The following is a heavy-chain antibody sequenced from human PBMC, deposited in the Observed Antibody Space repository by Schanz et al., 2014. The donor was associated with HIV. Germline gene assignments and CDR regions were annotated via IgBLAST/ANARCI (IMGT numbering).Heavy chain of an antibody. V-gene: IGHV1-18*01. J-gene: IGHJ4*02. CDR2: ISTYNGNT. Sequence: QVQLVQSGAEVKKPGSSVKVSCKASGYTFTSYGITWVRQAPGQGLEWMGWISTYNGNTIYAQKFQGRVPMTTDTSTSTAYMELRSLRSDDTAVYYCARVNKDIGGYYFDYWGQGTLVTVSS. D-gene: IGHD2-15*01. CDR3: ARVNKDIGGYYFDY. CDR1: GYTFTSYG.